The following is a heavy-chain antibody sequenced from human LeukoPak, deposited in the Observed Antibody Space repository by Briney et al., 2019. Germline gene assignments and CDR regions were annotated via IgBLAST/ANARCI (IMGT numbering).Heavy chain of an antibody. V-gene: IGHV1-69*04. CDR1: GGTFISYT. J-gene: IGHJ6*02. CDR3: AREAEDGMDV. Sequence: SVKVSCKASGGTFISYTISWVGQAPGQGLEWMGGIIPILGIANYAQKFQGRATITADKSTSTAYMELSSLRSEDTAVYYCAREAEDGMDVWGQGTTVTVSS. CDR2: IIPILGIA.